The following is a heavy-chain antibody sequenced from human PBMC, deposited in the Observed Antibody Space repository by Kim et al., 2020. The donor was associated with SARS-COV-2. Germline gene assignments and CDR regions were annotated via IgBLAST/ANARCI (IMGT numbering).Heavy chain of an antibody. D-gene: IGHD5-18*01. Sequence: GSTYYADSVKGRFTISRDNSKNTLYLQMNSLRAEDTAVYYCAHTEGFDYWGQGTLVTVSS. CDR3: AHTEGFDY. V-gene: IGHV3-23*01. CDR2: GST. J-gene: IGHJ4*02.